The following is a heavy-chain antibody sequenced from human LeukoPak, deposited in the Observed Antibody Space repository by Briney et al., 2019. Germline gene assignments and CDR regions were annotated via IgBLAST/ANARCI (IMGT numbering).Heavy chain of an antibody. Sequence: SETLSLTCTVSGGSISGYSWTWLRQPPGQGLEWIGYFHNSRATSYNPSLTGRVIISVDTAMDQISLKLNSVTAADTAVYYCARGHLGLSPWGQGTLVTVSS. CDR3: ARGHLGLSP. D-gene: IGHD3-10*01. V-gene: IGHV4-59*01. CDR1: GGSISGYS. CDR2: FHNSRAT. J-gene: IGHJ5*02.